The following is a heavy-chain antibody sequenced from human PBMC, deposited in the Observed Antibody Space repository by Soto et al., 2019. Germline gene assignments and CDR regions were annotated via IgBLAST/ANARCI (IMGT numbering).Heavy chain of an antibody. CDR2: INPNSGGT. J-gene: IGHJ6*02. V-gene: IGHV1-2*04. Sequence: QVQLVQSGAEVKKPGASVKVSCKASGYTFTGYYMHWVRQAPGQGLEWMGWINPNSGGTNYAQKFQGWVTMTRDTSISTAYMELSRLRSDDTAVYYCARDLAVAAMVPDYYYGMDVWGQGTTVTVSS. D-gene: IGHD5-18*01. CDR3: ARDLAVAAMVPDYYYGMDV. CDR1: GYTFTGYY.